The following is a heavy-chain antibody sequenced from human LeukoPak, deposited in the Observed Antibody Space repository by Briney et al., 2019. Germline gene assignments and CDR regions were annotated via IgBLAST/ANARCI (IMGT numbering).Heavy chain of an antibody. Sequence: VQPGGSLRLSCAASGFTFTDYWMAWVRQVPGKGLEWVANIKGDGSRKYYLDFVKGRYTISRDNARNSVNLEMSSLRADDTAMYYCARDANYHDGSNYYDVLDIWGQGTMVTVSS. CDR2: IKGDGSRK. D-gene: IGHD3-22*01. J-gene: IGHJ3*02. CDR1: GFTFTDYW. CDR3: ARDANYHDGSNYYDVLDI. V-gene: IGHV3-7*01.